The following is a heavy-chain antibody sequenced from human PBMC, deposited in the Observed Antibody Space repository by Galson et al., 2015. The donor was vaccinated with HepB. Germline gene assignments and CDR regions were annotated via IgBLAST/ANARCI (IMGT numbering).Heavy chain of an antibody. Sequence: SLRLSCAASGFTFSRAAMTWVRQIPGKGLEWVSVVSASGSNTYYADSVKGRFTISRDNSKNMLYLQMNSLRAEDTAVYYCAKDLQISRWGQGTLVTVSS. J-gene: IGHJ4*02. CDR1: GFTFSRAA. CDR3: AKDLQISR. CDR2: VSASGSNT. V-gene: IGHV3-23*01.